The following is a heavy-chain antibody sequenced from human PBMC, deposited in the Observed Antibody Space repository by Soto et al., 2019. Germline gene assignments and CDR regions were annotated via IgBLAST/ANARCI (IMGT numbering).Heavy chain of an antibody. D-gene: IGHD2-2*01. J-gene: IGHJ6*02. CDR1: GFTFSSYA. V-gene: IGHV3-30*04. Sequence: QVQLVESGGGVVQPGRSLRLSCAASGFTFSSYAMHWVRQAPGKGLEWVAVISYDGSNKYYADSVKGRFTISRDNSKNTLYLQMNSLRAEDTAVYYCAKGLVPAEYGMDVWGQGTTVTVSS. CDR3: AKGLVPAEYGMDV. CDR2: ISYDGSNK.